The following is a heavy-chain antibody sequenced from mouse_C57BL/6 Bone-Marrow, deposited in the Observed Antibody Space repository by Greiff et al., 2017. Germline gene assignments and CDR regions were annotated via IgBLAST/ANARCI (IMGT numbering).Heavy chain of an antibody. V-gene: IGHV1-55*01. J-gene: IGHJ1*03. CDR1: GYTFTSYW. CDR3: TTGSGV. Sequence: QVQLQQPGAELVKPGASVKMSCKASGYTFTSYWITWVKQRPGQGLEWIGDIYPTSGRTNYNEKFKSKAILTVDTSSNTAYLQLSSLTSEDTAVYYCTTGSGVWGTGTTVTVSS. D-gene: IGHD3-2*02. CDR2: IYPTSGRT.